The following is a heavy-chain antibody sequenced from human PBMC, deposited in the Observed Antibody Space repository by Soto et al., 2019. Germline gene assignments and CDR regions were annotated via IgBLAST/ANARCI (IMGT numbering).Heavy chain of an antibody. D-gene: IGHD5-12*01. CDR2: IRRKANSYST. CDR1: GFTFNDYY. CDR3: Y. V-gene: IGHV3-72*01. J-gene: IGHJ4*02. Sequence: GGSLRLSCAASGFTFNDYYMDWARQAPGKGLEWVGRIRRKANSYSTVYAASTSTVFMELSSLRSEDTAVYYCATEPVATISTFDYWGQGTLVTVSS.